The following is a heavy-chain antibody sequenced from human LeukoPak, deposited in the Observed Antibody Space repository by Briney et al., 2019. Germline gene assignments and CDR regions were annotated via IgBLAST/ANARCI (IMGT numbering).Heavy chain of an antibody. D-gene: IGHD3-3*01. Sequence: GGSLRRSCAASGFTVSSNYMSWVRQAPGQGLEWVSVIYSGGSTYYADSVKGRFTNSRYNSKNTLYLQMNSLRAEDTAVYYCARDGLPFGSGFSYYYGMDVWGQGTTVTVSS. CDR2: IYSGGST. V-gene: IGHV3-66*01. J-gene: IGHJ6*02. CDR3: ARDGLPFGSGFSYYYGMDV. CDR1: GFTVSSNY.